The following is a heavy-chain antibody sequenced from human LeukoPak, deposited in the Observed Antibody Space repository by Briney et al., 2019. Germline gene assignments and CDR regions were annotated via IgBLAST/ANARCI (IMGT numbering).Heavy chain of an antibody. Sequence: GASVKVSCKVSGYTLTELSMHWVRQAPGQGLEWMGIINPSGGSTSYAQKFQGRVTMTRDTSTSTVYMELSSLRSEDTAVYYCAREHRVIVVVMHDAFDIWGQGTMVTVSS. V-gene: IGHV1-46*01. CDR1: GYTLTELS. CDR2: INPSGGST. J-gene: IGHJ3*02. D-gene: IGHD3-22*01. CDR3: AREHRVIVVVMHDAFDI.